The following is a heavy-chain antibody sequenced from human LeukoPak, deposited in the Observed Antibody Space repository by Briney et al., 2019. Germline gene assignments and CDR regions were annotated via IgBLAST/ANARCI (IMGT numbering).Heavy chain of an antibody. D-gene: IGHD2-15*01. V-gene: IGHV4-4*07. CDR2: IYTSGST. CDR3: ERGRVRYCSGGSCYSEHWYFDL. CDR1: DGSVTNYY. Sequence: SDTLSLTCTVSDGSVTNYYWGWIRQPAGKGLEWIGRIYTSGSTDYNPSLKSRVTISVDTSKNQFSLKLSTLSAADTAVYYCERGRVRYCSGGSCYSEHWYFDLWGRGTLVTVSS. J-gene: IGHJ2*01.